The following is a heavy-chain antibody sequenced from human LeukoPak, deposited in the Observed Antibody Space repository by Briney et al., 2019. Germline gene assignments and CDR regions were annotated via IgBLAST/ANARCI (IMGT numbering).Heavy chain of an antibody. Sequence: SVRASCKASVGTFTPYVISRVGQARGPGRRGMGGMIPFFGKANTAQKFQGRVTITTDESTKTAYMELSSLRSEDTAVYYCARCAVSGDCSGGSCYHFDICGQGTMVIVSS. D-gene: IGHD2-15*01. CDR1: VGTFTPYV. V-gene: IGHV1-69*05. CDR3: ARCAVSGDCSGGSCYHFDI. CDR2: MIPFFGKA. J-gene: IGHJ3*02.